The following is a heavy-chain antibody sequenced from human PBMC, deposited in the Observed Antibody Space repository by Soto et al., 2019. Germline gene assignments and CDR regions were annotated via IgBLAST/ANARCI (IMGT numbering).Heavy chain of an antibody. D-gene: IGHD2-15*01. J-gene: IGHJ4*01. CDR2: INAGNGNT. Sequence: GASVKVSCKVSGYTLPELPIHWVRQAPGKGLEWMGWINAGNGNTKYSQKFQGRVTITRDTSASTAYMELSSLRSEDTAVYYCARDLGGWPDYWG. V-gene: IGHV1-3*01. CDR1: GYTLPELP. CDR3: ARDLGGWPDY.